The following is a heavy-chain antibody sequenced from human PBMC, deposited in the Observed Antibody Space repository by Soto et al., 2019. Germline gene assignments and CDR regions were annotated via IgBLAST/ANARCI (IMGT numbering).Heavy chain of an antibody. CDR3: AMSAGYGGAFDV. V-gene: IGHV3-23*04. D-gene: IGHD5-12*01. CDR1: GFTFSIYA. Sequence: EKQLVESGGALAQPGGSLRLSCVGSGFTFSIYALTWVRQAPGKGLEWVSLITNNGDTTFFGDSVKGRFSISRDNSKNTRYLQLENLRAEDTAVYYCAMSAGYGGAFDVWGQGTMVDVSS. J-gene: IGHJ3*01. CDR2: ITNNGDTT.